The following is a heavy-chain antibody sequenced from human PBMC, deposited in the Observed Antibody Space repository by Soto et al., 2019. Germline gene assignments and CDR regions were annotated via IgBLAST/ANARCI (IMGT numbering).Heavy chain of an antibody. D-gene: IGHD6-19*01. Sequence: QVQLQESGPGLVKPSGTLSLTCAVSSGSISSPKWWSWLRQPPGKGLEWIGEIHHSGSTNYNPALKSRVTISVDKSKPQLSLEINSVTAADTAVYYCATRSGRITVAGGNWFDPWGQGILVTFSS. V-gene: IGHV4-4*02. CDR1: SGSISSPKW. J-gene: IGHJ5*02. CDR2: IHHSGST. CDR3: ATRSGRITVAGGNWFDP.